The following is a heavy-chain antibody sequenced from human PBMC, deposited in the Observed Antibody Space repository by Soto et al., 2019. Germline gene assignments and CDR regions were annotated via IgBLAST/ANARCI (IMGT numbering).Heavy chain of an antibody. D-gene: IGHD3-16*01. CDR2: IYYSGST. J-gene: IGHJ4*02. CDR3: ARTWGSTSDF. CDR1: GGSLSSYY. V-gene: IGHV4-59*01. Sequence: QVQLQESGPGLVKPSETLSLTCVVSGGSLSSYYWSWIRQPPGKGLEWIGYIYYSGSTNYNPSLKSRVTISVDTSKNQFSLKLSSATAADTAVYYCARTWGSTSDFWGRGTLVTVSS.